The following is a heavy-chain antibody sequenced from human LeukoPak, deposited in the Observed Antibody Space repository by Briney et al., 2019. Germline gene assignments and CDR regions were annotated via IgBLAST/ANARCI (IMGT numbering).Heavy chain of an antibody. CDR1: GFTFSSYS. V-gene: IGHV3-48*04. CDR3: ARALASSSFGAFDI. D-gene: IGHD6-6*01. CDR2: ISSSSSTI. J-gene: IGHJ3*02. Sequence: GGSLRLSCAASGFTFSSYSMNWVRQAPGKGLEWVSYISSSSSTIYYADSVKGRFTISRDNAKTSLYLQMNSLRAEDTAVYYCARALASSSFGAFDIWGQGTMVTVSS.